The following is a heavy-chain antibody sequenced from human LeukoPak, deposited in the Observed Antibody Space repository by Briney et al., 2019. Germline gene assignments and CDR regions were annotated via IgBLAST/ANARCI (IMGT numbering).Heavy chain of an antibody. D-gene: IGHD2-8*01. CDR3: ARDLGYCTNGVCSVGY. J-gene: IGHJ4*02. CDR2: IIPIFGTA. Sequence: SVKVSCKASGGTFSSYAISWVRQAPGQGLEWMGGIIPIFGTANYAQKFQGRVTITADESTSTAYMELSSLRSEDTAVYYCARDLGYCTNGVCSVGYWGQGTLVTVSS. V-gene: IGHV1-69*13. CDR1: GGTFSSYA.